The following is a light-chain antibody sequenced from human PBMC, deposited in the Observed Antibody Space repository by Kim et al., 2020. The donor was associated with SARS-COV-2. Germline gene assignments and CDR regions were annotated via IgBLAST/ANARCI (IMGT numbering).Light chain of an antibody. CDR1: QDIRYD. CDR2: GAS. J-gene: IGKJ5*01. V-gene: IGKV1-17*01. Sequence: VSIGGRDTITCRASQDIRYDLGWYQPNPGRAPKRLIYGASSLQSGVPSRCSGSGSGTLFTLTFSSLQPEDFATYFCLQHNTYPIAFGRGTRLEI. CDR3: LQHNTYPIA.